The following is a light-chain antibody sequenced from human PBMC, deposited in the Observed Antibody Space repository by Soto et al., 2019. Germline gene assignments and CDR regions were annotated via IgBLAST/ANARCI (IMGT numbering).Light chain of an antibody. CDR3: MQPLQSWT. V-gene: IGKV2-28*01. Sequence: DIVMTHSPLCRPVTTGDPASISCRSSPSLLHSNGYNYLDWYLQKPGQSPQLLIYLGSNRASGVPDRFSGSGSGTDFTLKISRVEAEDVGVYYCMQPLQSWTFGQGTKVDIK. CDR1: PSLLHSNGYNY. CDR2: LGS. J-gene: IGKJ1*01.